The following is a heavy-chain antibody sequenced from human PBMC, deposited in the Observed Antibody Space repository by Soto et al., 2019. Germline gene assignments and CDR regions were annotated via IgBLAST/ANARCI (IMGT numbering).Heavy chain of an antibody. CDR3: ARAAANIDY. CDR1: GGSISSSGSY. J-gene: IGHJ4*02. D-gene: IGHD2-2*01. Sequence: QVQLKESGPGLVKPSQTLSLTCTVSGGSISSSGSYWTWIRQHPGKGLEWIGYISYSGSTVYNPSLESRVTISVDTSKNQFSLNLSSVTAADTAVYYCARAAANIDYWGQGTLVTVSS. V-gene: IGHV4-31*03. CDR2: ISYSGST.